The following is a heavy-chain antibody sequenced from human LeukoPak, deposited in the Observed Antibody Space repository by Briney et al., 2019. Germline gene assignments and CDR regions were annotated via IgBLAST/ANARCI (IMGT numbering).Heavy chain of an antibody. CDR1: GFTFSSYA. Sequence: GGSLRLSCAASGFTFSSYAMSWVRQAPGKGLEWVSAISGSGGCTYYADSVKGRFTISRDNSKNTLYLQMNSLRAEDTAVYYCANLRDYYYYGMDVWGQGTTVTVSS. CDR2: ISGSGGCT. D-gene: IGHD3-16*01. J-gene: IGHJ6*02. CDR3: ANLRDYYYYGMDV. V-gene: IGHV3-23*01.